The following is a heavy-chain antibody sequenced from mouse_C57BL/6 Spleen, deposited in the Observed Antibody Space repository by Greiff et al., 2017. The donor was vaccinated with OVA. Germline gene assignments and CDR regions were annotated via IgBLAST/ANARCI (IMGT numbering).Heavy chain of an antibody. V-gene: IGHV1-39*01. CDR2: INPNNGTT. CDR1: GYTFTDYN. CDR3: ARGPGEYDGDY. J-gene: IGHJ3*01. Sequence: VQLKESGAELVKPGASVKLSCKASGYTFTDYNMHWVKQSPGQGLEWIGVINPNNGTTNYNEKFKGKATLTVDQSSSTAYMQLSSLTSEDAAVYYCARGPGEYDGDYWGQGTTVTVAA. D-gene: IGHD2-13*01.